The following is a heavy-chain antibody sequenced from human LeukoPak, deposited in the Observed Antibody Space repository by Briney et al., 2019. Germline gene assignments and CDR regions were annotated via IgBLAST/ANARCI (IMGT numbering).Heavy chain of an antibody. Sequence: QPGGSLRLSCAASGFTFSSYWMSWVRQAPGKGLEWVANIKQDGSEKYYVDSVKGRFTISRDNAKNSLYLQMNSLRAEDTAVYYCAREKNDYDDAFDYWGQGTLVTVSS. V-gene: IGHV3-7*01. CDR3: AREKNDYDDAFDY. CDR1: GFTFSSYW. J-gene: IGHJ4*02. CDR2: IKQDGSEK. D-gene: IGHD4-17*01.